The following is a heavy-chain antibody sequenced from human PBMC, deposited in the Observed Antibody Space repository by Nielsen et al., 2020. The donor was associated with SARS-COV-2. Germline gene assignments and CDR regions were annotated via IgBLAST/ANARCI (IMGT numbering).Heavy chain of an antibody. J-gene: IGHJ6*03. CDR2: ISGSGGST. CDR1: GFTFSSYA. V-gene: IGHV3-23*01. CDR3: AKFRRLRYYYYMDV. Sequence: GESLKISCAASGFTFSSYAMSWVRQAPGEGLEWVSAISGSGGSTYYADSVKGRFTISRDNSKNTLYLQMNSLRAEDTAVYYCAKFRRLRYYYYMDVWGKGTTVTVSS.